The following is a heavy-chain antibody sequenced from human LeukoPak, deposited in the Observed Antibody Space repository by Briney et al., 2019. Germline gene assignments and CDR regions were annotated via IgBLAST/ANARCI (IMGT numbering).Heavy chain of an antibody. Sequence: SETLSLTCTVSGGSISGSSYYWGWIRQPPGEGLEWIGSIYYSGSTYYNPSLKSRVTISVDTSKNQFSLKLNSVTATDTAVYNCARHYGPWGQGTLVTVSS. D-gene: IGHD3-10*01. CDR1: GGSISGSSYY. CDR2: IYYSGST. V-gene: IGHV4-39*01. J-gene: IGHJ4*02. CDR3: ARHYGP.